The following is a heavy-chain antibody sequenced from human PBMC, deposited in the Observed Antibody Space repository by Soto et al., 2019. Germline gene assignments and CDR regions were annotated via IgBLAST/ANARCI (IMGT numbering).Heavy chain of an antibody. J-gene: IGHJ6*02. CDR3: ARAFYGMDV. Sequence: SGPTLVNPTQTLTLTCTVSGFSLSGTGMRVTWIRQPPGKALEWLARIDWEDTKLYSSSLKTRLTISRDTSKNQVVLTMTSMDAVDTGTYYCARAFYGMDVWGQGTTVTV. CDR1: GFSLSGTGMR. CDR2: IDWEDTK. V-gene: IGHV2-70*04.